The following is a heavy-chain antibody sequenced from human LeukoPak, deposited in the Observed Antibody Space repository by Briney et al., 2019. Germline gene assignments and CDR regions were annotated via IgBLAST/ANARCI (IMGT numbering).Heavy chain of an antibody. Sequence: GGSLRLSCGGSGFTFSSYAMNWVRQAPGKGLEWVSYISSSGSTIYYADSVKGRFTISRDNAKNSLYLQMNSLRAEDTAVYYCARDHYDFWSGYYRWFDPWGQGTLVTVSS. CDR3: ARDHYDFWSGYYRWFDP. CDR1: GFTFSSYA. CDR2: ISSSGSTI. V-gene: IGHV3-48*04. J-gene: IGHJ5*02. D-gene: IGHD3-3*01.